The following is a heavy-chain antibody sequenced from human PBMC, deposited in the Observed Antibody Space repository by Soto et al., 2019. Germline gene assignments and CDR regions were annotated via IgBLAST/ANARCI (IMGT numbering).Heavy chain of an antibody. V-gene: IGHV1-18*04. Sequence: ASVKVSCKASGYIFTDYYMHWVRQAPGQGLEWMGWISGYNGNTNYAQNFQDRVTMTTDTSTSTAYMELRSLRSDDTAVYFCAGETSSVSFFDLWGRGTLVTVSS. CDR1: GYIFTDYY. CDR3: AGETSSVSFFDL. CDR2: ISGYNGNT. J-gene: IGHJ2*01. D-gene: IGHD3-22*01.